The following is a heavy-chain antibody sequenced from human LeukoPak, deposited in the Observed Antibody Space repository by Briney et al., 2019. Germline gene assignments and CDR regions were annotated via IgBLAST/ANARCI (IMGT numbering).Heavy chain of an antibody. J-gene: IGHJ4*02. CDR3: ARSYYGYHGSGSYYSLDY. Sequence: SETLSLTCTVYGGSISGYYWSWLRQPQGKGLEWIGNIYYSGSTNYNPSLKSRVTISVDTSKKQFSLKLSSVIAADTAVYYCARSYYGYHGSGSYYSLDYWGQGTLVTVSS. CDR1: GGSISGYY. D-gene: IGHD3-10*01. V-gene: IGHV4-59*01. CDR2: IYYSGST.